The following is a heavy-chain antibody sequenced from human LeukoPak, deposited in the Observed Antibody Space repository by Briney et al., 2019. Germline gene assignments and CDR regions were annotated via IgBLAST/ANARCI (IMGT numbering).Heavy chain of an antibody. CDR1: GFTFSSYE. D-gene: IGHD1/OR15-1a*01. J-gene: IGHJ4*02. V-gene: IGHV3-23*01. Sequence: GGSLRLSCAASGFTFSSYEMNWVRQAPGKGLEWVSAITGSGSNTYYADSVKGRFTISRDNSKNTLYLQMNSMRADDTAVYYCARRTALEQYFDYWGQGTLVTVSS. CDR3: ARRTALEQYFDY. CDR2: ITGSGSNT.